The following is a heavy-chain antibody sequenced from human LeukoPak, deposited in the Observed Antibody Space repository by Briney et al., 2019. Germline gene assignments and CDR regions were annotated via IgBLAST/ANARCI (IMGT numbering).Heavy chain of an antibody. Sequence: PSETLSLTCTVSGGSISSSSLYWGWIRQPPGKGLEWIASIYYSGNTYYNPSLKSRVTISVDTSKNQFSLKLSSVTAADTAVYYCARQRIAAAGPDYWGQGTLVTVSS. CDR3: ARQRIAAAGPDY. D-gene: IGHD6-13*01. V-gene: IGHV4-39*01. CDR2: IYYSGNT. CDR1: GGSISSSSLY. J-gene: IGHJ4*02.